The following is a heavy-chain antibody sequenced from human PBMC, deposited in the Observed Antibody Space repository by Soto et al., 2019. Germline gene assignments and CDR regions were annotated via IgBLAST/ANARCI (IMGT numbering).Heavy chain of an antibody. CDR3: AKDIVYSSSRDFDY. V-gene: IGHV3-9*01. Sequence: LRLSCAASGFTFDDYAMHWVRQAPGKGLEWVSGISWNSGSIGYADSVKGRFTISRDNAKNSLYLQMNSLRAEDTALYYCAKDIVYSSSRDFDYWGQGTLVTVSS. CDR1: GFTFDDYA. J-gene: IGHJ4*02. D-gene: IGHD6-13*01. CDR2: ISWNSGSI.